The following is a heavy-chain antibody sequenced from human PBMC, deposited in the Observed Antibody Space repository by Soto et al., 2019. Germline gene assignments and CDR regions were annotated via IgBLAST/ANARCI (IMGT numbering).Heavy chain of an antibody. D-gene: IGHD6-6*01. Sequence: ASVKVSCKASGYTCTSYGISWVRQAPGQGLEWMGWISAYNGNTNYAQKLQGRVTMTTDTSTSTAYMELRSLRSDDTAVYYCARDGADSSSPIWFDPWGQGTLVTVSS. CDR1: GYTCTSYG. V-gene: IGHV1-18*04. J-gene: IGHJ5*02. CDR2: ISAYNGNT. CDR3: ARDGADSSSPIWFDP.